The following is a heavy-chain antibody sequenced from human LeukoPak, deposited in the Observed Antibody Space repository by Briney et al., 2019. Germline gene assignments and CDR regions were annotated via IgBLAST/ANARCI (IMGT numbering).Heavy chain of an antibody. D-gene: IGHD5-24*01. J-gene: IGHJ3*02. CDR3: ETATITGGAFDI. CDR2: IYYSGST. V-gene: IGHV4-39*01. CDR1: GGSIRSSSYY. Sequence: SETLSLTCTVSGGSIRSSSYYWGWIRQPPGKGLEWIGSIYYSGSTYYNPSLKSRVTISVDTSRNQFSLKLSSVTAADTAVYYCETATITGGAFDIWGQGTMVTVSS.